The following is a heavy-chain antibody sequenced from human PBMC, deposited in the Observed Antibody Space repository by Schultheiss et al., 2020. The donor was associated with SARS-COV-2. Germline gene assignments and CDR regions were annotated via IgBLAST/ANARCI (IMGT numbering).Heavy chain of an antibody. Sequence: GGSLRLSCAASGFTFSSYAMSWVRQAPGKGLEWVSSISSSSSYIYYADSVKGRFTISRDNAKNSLYLQMNSLRAEDTAVYYCARDVRAYSGSYPVDYWGQGTLVTVSS. CDR2: ISSSSSYI. J-gene: IGHJ4*02. CDR3: ARDVRAYSGSYPVDY. V-gene: IGHV3-21*01. CDR1: GFTFSSYA. D-gene: IGHD1-26*01.